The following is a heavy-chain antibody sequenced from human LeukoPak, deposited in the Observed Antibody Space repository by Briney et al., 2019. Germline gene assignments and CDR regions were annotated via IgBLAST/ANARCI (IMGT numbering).Heavy chain of an antibody. CDR2: INSDGSEG. J-gene: IGHJ4*02. V-gene: IGHV3-7*03. CDR1: GFTFSGFW. CDR3: ALLHSSSSRDPLDY. Sequence: PGGSLRLSCAVSGFTFSGFWMSWSRQAPGKGLEWVASINSDGSEGYYADVVKGRFTISRDNAKNSLYLQINSLRAEDTAVYYCALLHSSSSRDPLDYWGQGTLATVSS. D-gene: IGHD6-6*01.